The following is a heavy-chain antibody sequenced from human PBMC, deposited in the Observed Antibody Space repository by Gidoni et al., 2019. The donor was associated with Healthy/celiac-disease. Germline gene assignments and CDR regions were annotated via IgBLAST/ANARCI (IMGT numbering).Heavy chain of an antibody. CDR2: IYTSGST. Sequence: QVQLQESGPGLVKPSQTLSLTCTVSGGSISSGSYYWSWIRQPAGKGLEWIGRIYTSGSTNYNPSLKSRVTMSVDTSKNQFSLKLSSVTAADTAVYYCARGSSGWLRAEYFQHWGQGTLVTVSS. V-gene: IGHV4-61*02. CDR3: ARGSSGWLRAEYFQH. D-gene: IGHD6-19*01. CDR1: GGSISSGSYY. J-gene: IGHJ1*01.